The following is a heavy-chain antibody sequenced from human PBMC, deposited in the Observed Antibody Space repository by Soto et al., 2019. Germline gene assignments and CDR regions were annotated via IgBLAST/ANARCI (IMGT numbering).Heavy chain of an antibody. CDR3: ARTAYFYMDV. V-gene: IGHV3-48*01. Sequence: EVQVVESGGGLVQPGGSLRLSCAASGFTFSTYTMNWVRQAPGKGLEWVSYISSSGNTIYYADSVQGRFIISRDNAKSSLYLQVNSLRAEDTAVYYCARTAYFYMDVWGKGTTVTVSS. CDR1: GFTFSTYT. CDR2: ISSSGNTI. J-gene: IGHJ6*03.